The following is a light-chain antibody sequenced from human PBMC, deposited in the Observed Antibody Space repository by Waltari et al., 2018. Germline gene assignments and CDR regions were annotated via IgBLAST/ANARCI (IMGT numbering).Light chain of an antibody. Sequence: DIQMTQSPSFLSASVGDRVTITCRASRSLDNYLNWYQHKPGKAPNVLIYAASSLQSGVPSRFSGSGYGTDFTLTISSLQPEDFATYYCQQSYSILGPFGQGTRLEI. CDR2: AAS. CDR1: RSLDNY. J-gene: IGKJ5*01. CDR3: QQSYSILGP. V-gene: IGKV1-39*01.